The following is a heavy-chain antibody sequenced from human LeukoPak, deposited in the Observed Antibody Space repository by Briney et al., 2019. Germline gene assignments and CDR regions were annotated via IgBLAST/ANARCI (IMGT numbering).Heavy chain of an antibody. J-gene: IGHJ4*02. Sequence: GGSLRLSCAASGFIFSNNYMTWVRQAPGKGLEWVSVLYVGGTTYYADSVKGRFTISRDSSKNTLYLQVSSLRAEDTAIYYCASLTASGWHGLVYWGLGTLVTVSS. V-gene: IGHV3-53*01. D-gene: IGHD6-19*01. CDR2: LYVGGTT. CDR3: ASLTASGWHGLVY. CDR1: GFIFSNNY.